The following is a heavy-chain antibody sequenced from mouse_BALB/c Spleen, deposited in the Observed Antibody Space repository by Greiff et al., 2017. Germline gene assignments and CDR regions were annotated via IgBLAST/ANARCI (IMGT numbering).Heavy chain of an antibody. J-gene: IGHJ3*01. Sequence: EAHLVESGGGLVKPGGSLKLSCAASGFTFSSYAMSWVRQTPEKRLEWVATISSGGSYTYYPDSVKGRFTISRDNAKNTLYLQMSSLRSEDTAMYYCARVYYGSSFAYWGQGTLVTVSA. CDR3: ARVYYGSSFAY. CDR1: GFTFSSYA. V-gene: IGHV5-9-3*01. CDR2: ISSGGSYT. D-gene: IGHD1-1*01.